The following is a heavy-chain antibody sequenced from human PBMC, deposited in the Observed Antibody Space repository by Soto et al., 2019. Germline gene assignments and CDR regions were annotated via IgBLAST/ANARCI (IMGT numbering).Heavy chain of an antibody. CDR1: GYKFTNAW. D-gene: IGHD3-10*01. CDR3: ARPEPDYCSGSEGY. CDR2: IYPGDSDT. Sequence: GESLKISCKCSGYKFTNAWIGWVRQMPGKGLEWMGIIYPGDSDTRYSPPFQGQVTISADKSTSTAYLQWRSLKASDTAMYYCARPEPDYCSGSEGYWGQGTLVTVSS. V-gene: IGHV5-51*01. J-gene: IGHJ4*02.